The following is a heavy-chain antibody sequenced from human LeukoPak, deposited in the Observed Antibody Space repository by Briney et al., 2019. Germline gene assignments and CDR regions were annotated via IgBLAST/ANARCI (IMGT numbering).Heavy chain of an antibody. Sequence: GASVKVSCKASGYTFTGYYMHWVRQAPGQGLEWMGWINPNSGGTNYAQKFQGRVTMTRDTSISTAYMELSSLRSDDTAVYFCARGILMTGNYGAFDIWGQGTTVTVSS. CDR3: ARGILMTGNYGAFDI. CDR1: GYTFTGYY. V-gene: IGHV1-2*02. J-gene: IGHJ3*02. D-gene: IGHD3-9*01. CDR2: INPNSGGT.